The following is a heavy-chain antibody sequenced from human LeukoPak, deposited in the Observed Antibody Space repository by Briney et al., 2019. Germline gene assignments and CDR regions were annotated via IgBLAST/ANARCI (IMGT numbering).Heavy chain of an antibody. V-gene: IGHV3-43*02. CDR1: GFTFDDYA. D-gene: IGHD4-23*01. CDR3: AKDLYGGNSGGSFDY. CDR2: ISGDGGST. J-gene: IGHJ4*02. Sequence: GGSLRLSCAASGFTFDDYAMHWVRQAPGKGLEWVSLISGDGGSTYYADSVKGRFTSSRDNSKNSLYLQMNSLRTEDTALYYCAKDLYGGNSGGSFDYWGQGTLVTVSS.